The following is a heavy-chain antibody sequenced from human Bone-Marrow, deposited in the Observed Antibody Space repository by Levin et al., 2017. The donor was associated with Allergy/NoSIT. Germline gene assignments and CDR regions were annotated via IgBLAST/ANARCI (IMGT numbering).Heavy chain of an antibody. J-gene: IGHJ4*02. D-gene: IGHD2-15*01. Sequence: GGSLRLSCASSGFTLSNYVMSWVRQAPGKGLYWVSSVSGSGYTTYYADSVKGQFTISRDNSKNTLHLQLNSLTAEDTAVYFCAKHGGSRYCSGGSCYRAPVDYWGQGALVTVSS. CDR2: VSGSGYTT. CDR1: GFTLSNYV. CDR3: AKHGGSRYCSGGSCYRAPVDY. V-gene: IGHV3-23*01.